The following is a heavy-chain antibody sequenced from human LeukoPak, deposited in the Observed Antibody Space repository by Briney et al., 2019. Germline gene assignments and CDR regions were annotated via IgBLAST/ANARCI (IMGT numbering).Heavy chain of an antibody. J-gene: IGHJ6*02. Sequence: GESLKISCKGSGYSFTSYWIGWVRQMPGKGLEWMGIIYPGDSDTRYSPSFQGQVTISADKSISTAYLQWSSLKASDTAMYYCARQVRIDYDFWSGYYPYYYGMDVWGQGTTVTVSS. D-gene: IGHD3-3*01. CDR2: IYPGDSDT. V-gene: IGHV5-51*01. CDR1: GYSFTSYW. CDR3: ARQVRIDYDFWSGYYPYYYGMDV.